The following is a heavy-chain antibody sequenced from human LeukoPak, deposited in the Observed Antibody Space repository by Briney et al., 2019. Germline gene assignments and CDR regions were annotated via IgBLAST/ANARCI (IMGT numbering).Heavy chain of an antibody. D-gene: IGHD6-6*01. J-gene: IGHJ4*02. Sequence: GGSLRLPCAASGFTFSSYAMHWVRQAPGKGLEWVAVISYDGSNKYYADSVKGRFTISRDNSKNTLYLQMNSLRAEDTAVYYCASGRSIAARFDYWGQGTLVTVSS. V-gene: IGHV3-30*04. CDR1: GFTFSSYA. CDR2: ISYDGSNK. CDR3: ASGRSIAARFDY.